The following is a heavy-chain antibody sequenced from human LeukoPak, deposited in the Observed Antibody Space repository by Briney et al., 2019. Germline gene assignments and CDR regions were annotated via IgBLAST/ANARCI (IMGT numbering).Heavy chain of an antibody. V-gene: IGHV4-59*01. D-gene: IGHD1-26*01. CDR1: GGSISSYY. CDR2: IYYSGRT. J-gene: IGHJ4*02. CDR3: ASTSGSYVFDY. Sequence: ASETLSLTCTVSGGSISSYYWSWVRQAPGEELGWIAYIYYSGRTNYNPSLKSRFTMSIDTSKTYFSLNLSSVTAADTAVYYCASTSGSYVFDYWGQGILVTVSS.